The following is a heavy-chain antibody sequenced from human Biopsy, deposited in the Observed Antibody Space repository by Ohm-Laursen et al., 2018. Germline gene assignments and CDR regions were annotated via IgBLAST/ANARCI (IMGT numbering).Heavy chain of an antibody. D-gene: IGHD1-26*01. CDR2: IWYDGSDQ. J-gene: IGHJ4*02. CDR3: ARDRREHYQFDS. CDR1: GFTFSDHY. Sequence: SSLRLSCAASGFTFSDHYMEWVRQAPGKGLEWVALIWYDGSDQYYADSVKGRFTISRDNSKNTVYLQMNSLRAEDTAVYYCARDRREHYQFDSWGQGTRVTVSS. V-gene: IGHV3-33*08.